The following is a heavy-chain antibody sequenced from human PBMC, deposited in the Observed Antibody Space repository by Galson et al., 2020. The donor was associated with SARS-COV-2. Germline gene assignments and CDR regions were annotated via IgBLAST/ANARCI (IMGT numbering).Heavy chain of an antibody. CDR3: ARDSSRVAHGVDY. D-gene: IGHD2-15*01. CDR1: GFTFSSHG. V-gene: IGHV3-33*01. J-gene: IGHJ4*02. CDR2: LWSDGRYK. Sequence: PGGSQRLSCAASGFTFSSHGLHWVRQAPGTRLACVADLWSDGRYKYDPDSVKGRFTISRDNSKNTLSLQMNSLRTEDTALYYCARDSSRVAHGVDYWGQGTLVTVSS.